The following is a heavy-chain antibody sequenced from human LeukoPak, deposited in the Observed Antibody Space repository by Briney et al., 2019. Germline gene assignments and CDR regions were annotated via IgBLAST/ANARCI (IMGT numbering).Heavy chain of an antibody. D-gene: IGHD7-27*01. CDR1: GFTFSSYA. V-gene: IGHV3-15*01. CDR2: IRRKTDTGTT. CDR3: TTQQGSWALNY. J-gene: IGHJ4*02. Sequence: GGSLRLSCAASGFTFSSYAMSWVRQAPGKGLEWVGLIRRKTDTGTTDYAAPVKGRFTISRDDSKNTLYLQMNGLKTEDTAVYYCTTQQGSWALNYWGQGVLVTVSS.